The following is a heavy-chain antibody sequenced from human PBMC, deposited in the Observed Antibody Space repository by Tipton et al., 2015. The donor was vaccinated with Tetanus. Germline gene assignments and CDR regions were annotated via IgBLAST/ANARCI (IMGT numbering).Heavy chain of an antibody. CDR2: LSHDGGNI. J-gene: IGHJ4*02. Sequence: GSLRLSCVASGFTFSHFAVSWVRRAPGRGVEWVSSLSHDGGNIYYADFARGRFTISRDNSKNTMFLQMDDLRAEDTAIYYCEAQRTSEDFWGQGTLVTASS. CDR3: EAQRTSEDF. CDR1: GFTFSHFA. D-gene: IGHD1-14*01. V-gene: IGHV3-23*01.